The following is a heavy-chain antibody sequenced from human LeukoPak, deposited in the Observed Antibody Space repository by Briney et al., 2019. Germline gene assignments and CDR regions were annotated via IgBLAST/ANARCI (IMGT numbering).Heavy chain of an antibody. Sequence: SETLSLTCTVSGGSISSYYWSWIRQPPGKGLEWIGYIYYSGSTNYNPSPKSRVTISVDTSKNQFSLKLSSVTAADTAVYYCARGDVDTAMPNDYWGQGTLVTVSS. CDR2: IYYSGST. CDR1: GGSISSYY. CDR3: ARGDVDTAMPNDY. J-gene: IGHJ4*02. V-gene: IGHV4-59*01. D-gene: IGHD5-18*01.